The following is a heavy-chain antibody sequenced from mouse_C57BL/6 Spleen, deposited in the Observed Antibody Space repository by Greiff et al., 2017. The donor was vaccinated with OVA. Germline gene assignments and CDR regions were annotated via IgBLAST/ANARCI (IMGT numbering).Heavy chain of an antibody. V-gene: IGHV2-6-1*01. J-gene: IGHJ4*01. CDR1: GFSLTSYG. CDR3: ARHYDCYYAMDY. Sequence: QVQLKESGPGLVAPSQSLSIPCTVSGFSLTSYGVHWVRQPPGKGLEWLVVIWSDGSTTYNSALKSRLRISKDNSKSQVFLKMNSLQTDDTAMYYCARHYDCYYAMDYWGQGTSVTVSS. CDR2: IWSDGST. D-gene: IGHD2-12*01.